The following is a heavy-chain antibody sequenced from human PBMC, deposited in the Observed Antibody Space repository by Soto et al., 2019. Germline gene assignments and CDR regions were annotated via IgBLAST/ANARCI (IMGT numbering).Heavy chain of an antibody. CDR2: INPNSGGT. V-gene: IGHV1-2*02. Sequence: ASVKVSCNASGYTFTDYYIYWMRQAPGQGLEWMGWINPNSGGTHSAQKFQGRVTMTMDTSVSTAFMELSRLRSDDTAVYYCARDSRYSSGWYTPFYYYYYGMDVWGQGTTVTVSS. J-gene: IGHJ6*02. CDR1: GYTFTDYY. CDR3: ARDSRYSSGWYTPFYYYYYGMDV. D-gene: IGHD6-19*01.